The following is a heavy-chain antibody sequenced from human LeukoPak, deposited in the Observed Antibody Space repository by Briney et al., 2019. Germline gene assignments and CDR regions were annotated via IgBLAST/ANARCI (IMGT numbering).Heavy chain of an antibody. V-gene: IGHV1-8*03. CDR1: GYTFTSYD. Sequence: ASVKVSCKASGYTFTSYDINWVRQATRQGLEWMGWMNPNSGNTGYAQKFQGRVTITRNTSISTAYMELSSLRSEDTAVYYCARQYSSSSWGEIPGAFDIWGQGTMVTVSS. D-gene: IGHD6-6*01. CDR2: MNPNSGNT. J-gene: IGHJ3*02. CDR3: ARQYSSSSWGEIPGAFDI.